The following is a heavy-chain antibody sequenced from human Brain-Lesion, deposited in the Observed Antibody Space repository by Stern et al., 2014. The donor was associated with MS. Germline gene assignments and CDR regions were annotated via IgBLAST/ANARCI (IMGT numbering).Heavy chain of an antibody. J-gene: IGHJ4*02. CDR3: ARADSSVSGTPFDY. D-gene: IGHD3-10*01. V-gene: IGHV4-61*02. CDR2: IYTRGGT. Sequence: QVQLQESGPGLVRPSQTLSLTCTVSGGSITRGRYYWTWIRQTAGKGLEWIGGIYTRGGTTYNPSFESRVTLSRAKARNHFSSQLSSVTVADTAVYFCARADSSVSGTPFDYWGQGTLVAV. CDR1: GGSITRGRYY.